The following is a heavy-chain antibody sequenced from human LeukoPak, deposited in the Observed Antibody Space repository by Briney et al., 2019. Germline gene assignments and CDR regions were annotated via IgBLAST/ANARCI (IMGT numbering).Heavy chain of an antibody. CDR3: ARLRTGRFSTSWFDY. J-gene: IGHJ4*02. V-gene: IGHV3-48*04. Sequence: GGSLRLSCAASGFNFSTFTMNWVRQAPGKGLEWVSSITSSGSTIFYADSVKGRFTVSRDNAKNSLYLQVYSLTVEDTAIYYCARLRTGRFSTSWFDYWGQGSLVTVSS. D-gene: IGHD6-13*01. CDR1: GFNFSTFT. CDR2: ITSSGSTI.